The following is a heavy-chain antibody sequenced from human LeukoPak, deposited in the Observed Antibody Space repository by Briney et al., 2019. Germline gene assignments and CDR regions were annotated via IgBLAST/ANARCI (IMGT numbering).Heavy chain of an antibody. V-gene: IGHV3-21*01. J-gene: IGHJ4*02. D-gene: IGHD3-16*01. CDR3: ARGGLPYDYVWGSPSGDY. CDR1: GFTFSSYG. Sequence: GGSLRLSCAASGFTFSSYGMHWVRQAPGKGLEWVSSISSRSTYIYYADSVKGRFTISRDNAENSLYLQVNSLRAEDTAVYYCARGGLPYDYVWGSPSGDYWGQGTLVTVSS. CDR2: ISSRSTYI.